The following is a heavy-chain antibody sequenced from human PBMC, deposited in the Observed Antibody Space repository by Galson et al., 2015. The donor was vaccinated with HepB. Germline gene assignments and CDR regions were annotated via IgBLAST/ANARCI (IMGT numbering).Heavy chain of an antibody. D-gene: IGHD2-21*02. CDR3: ASQVAYCGGDCFSWDALDI. CDR2: SYPGDSDT. CDR1: GYSFTSYW. Sequence: QSGAEVKRPGESLKISCKGSGYSFTSYWIGWVRQMPGKGLEWMGISYPGDSDTRYSPSFQGQVTISADKSISTAYLQWSSLKASDTAMYYCASQVAYCGGDCFSWDALDIWGQGTMVTVSS. J-gene: IGHJ3*02. V-gene: IGHV5-51*01.